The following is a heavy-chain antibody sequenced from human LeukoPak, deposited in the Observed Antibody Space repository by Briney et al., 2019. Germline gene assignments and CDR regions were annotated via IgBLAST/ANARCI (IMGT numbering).Heavy chain of an antibody. D-gene: IGHD3-10*01. Sequence: GGALKSSRQGSWDSLTRYLVGWGRQMPGERLGWMGIIYPGDSDTRYSPSFQGQVTISADKSISTAYLQWSSLKASDTAMYYCARRGVRGISWDIWGQGTMVTVSS. CDR1: WDSLTRYL. CDR3: ARRGVRGISWDI. V-gene: IGHV5-51*01. J-gene: IGHJ3*02. CDR2: IYPGDSDT.